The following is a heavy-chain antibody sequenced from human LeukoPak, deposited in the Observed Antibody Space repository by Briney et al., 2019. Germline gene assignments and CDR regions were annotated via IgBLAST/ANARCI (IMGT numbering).Heavy chain of an antibody. CDR2: ISTSGSS. Sequence: SETLSLTCTVYGDSMSSDSHYWSWIRQPAGKGLEWIGRISTSGSSKYNPSLESRVTMSVDTSKNQFSLKVTSVTAADTAMYYCARDRVSWHYFDYWGQGTLLTVSS. D-gene: IGHD5/OR15-5a*01. CDR1: GDSMSSDSHY. V-gene: IGHV4-61*02. J-gene: IGHJ4*02. CDR3: ARDRVSWHYFDY.